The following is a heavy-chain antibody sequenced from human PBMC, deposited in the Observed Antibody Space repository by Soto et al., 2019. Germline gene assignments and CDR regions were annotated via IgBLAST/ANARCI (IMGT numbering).Heavy chain of an antibody. CDR3: ARAHNGEYGYGMDV. V-gene: IGHV4-30-2*01. Sequence: PSETVSLTCAVSGGSISSGGYSWTWIRQPPGKGLEWIGYISHSGTTYYNPSLKSRVSISVDRSKNQFSRKLSSVIAADTAVYYCARAHNGEYGYGMDVWGQGTTVTVSS. J-gene: IGHJ6*02. D-gene: IGHD2-8*01. CDR1: GGSISSGGYS. CDR2: ISHSGTT.